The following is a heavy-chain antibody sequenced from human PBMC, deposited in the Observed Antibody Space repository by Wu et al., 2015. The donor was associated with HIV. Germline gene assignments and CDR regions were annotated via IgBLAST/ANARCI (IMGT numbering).Heavy chain of an antibody. J-gene: IGHJ4*02. CDR1: GYTFNDYY. CDR2: INPNSGGT. CDR3: ARDKGGYDVLTGYYIYFDN. V-gene: IGHV1-2*02. D-gene: IGHD3-9*01. Sequence: QVQLIQSGTEVKRPGASMKVSCKASGYTFNDYYIQWVRQAPGQGLEWMGWINPNSGGTNYAQNFEDRVTMTRDTSITTVYMELSSLRSDDTAVYYCARDKGGYDVLTGYYIYFDNWGQGTLVTVSA.